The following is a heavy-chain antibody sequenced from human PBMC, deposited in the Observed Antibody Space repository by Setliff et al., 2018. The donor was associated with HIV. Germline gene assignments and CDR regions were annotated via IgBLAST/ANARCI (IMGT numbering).Heavy chain of an antibody. CDR2: ISGSGGST. D-gene: IGHD6-13*01. CDR1: RFTFSSYA. Sequence: GGSLRLSCAASRFTFSSYAMSWVRQAPGKGLEWVSDISGSGGSTYYADSVKGRFTISRDNSKNTLYLQMNSLRVEDTAVYYCARASSSSWYKFNLYYYYYYMDVWGKGTTVTVSS. J-gene: IGHJ6*03. CDR3: ARASSSSWYKFNLYYYYYYMDV. V-gene: IGHV3-23*01.